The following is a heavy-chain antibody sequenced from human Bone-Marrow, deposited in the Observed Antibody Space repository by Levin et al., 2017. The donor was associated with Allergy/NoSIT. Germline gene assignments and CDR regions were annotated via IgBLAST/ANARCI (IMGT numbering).Heavy chain of an antibody. J-gene: IGHJ5*02. CDR2: ISYDGSNK. D-gene: IGHD2-15*01. Sequence: GESLKISCAASGFTFSSYAMHWVRQAPGKGLEWVAVISYDGSNKYYADSVKGRFTISRDNSKNTLYLQMNSLRAEDTAVYYCAVGYCSGGSCHRSNWFDPWGQGTLVTVSS. CDR3: AVGYCSGGSCHRSNWFDP. CDR1: GFTFSSYA. V-gene: IGHV3-30-3*01.